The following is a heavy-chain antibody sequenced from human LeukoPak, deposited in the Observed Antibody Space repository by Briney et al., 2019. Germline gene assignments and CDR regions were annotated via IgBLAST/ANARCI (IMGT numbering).Heavy chain of an antibody. Sequence: GGSLRPSCAASGFTFSSYAMSWVRQAPGKGLEWVSAISGSRSITYYADSVKGRFTISRDNSKNTLYLQMNSLRAEDTAVYYCAGSQGDFGNAFDIWGQGTMVTVSS. V-gene: IGHV3-23*01. J-gene: IGHJ3*02. CDR3: AGSQGDFGNAFDI. CDR2: ISGSRSIT. CDR1: GFTFSSYA. D-gene: IGHD3-3*01.